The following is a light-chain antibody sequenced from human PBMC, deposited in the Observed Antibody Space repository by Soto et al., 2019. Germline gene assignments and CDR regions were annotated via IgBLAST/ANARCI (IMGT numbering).Light chain of an antibody. J-gene: IGKJ1*01. CDR2: DAS. CDR1: QSVSSY. Sequence: EIVVTQSPATLSLSPGERATLSCRASQSVSSYLAWYQQKPGQAPRLLIYDASNRATGIPARFSGSGSGTDFTLTISSLELEDFAVSYCQQRSNWPWSFGQGTRWIS. V-gene: IGKV3-11*01. CDR3: QQRSNWPWS.